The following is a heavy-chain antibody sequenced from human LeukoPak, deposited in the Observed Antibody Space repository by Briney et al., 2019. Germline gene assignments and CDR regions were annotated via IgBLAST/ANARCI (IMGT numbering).Heavy chain of an antibody. CDR1: GGTFSSYA. V-gene: IGHV1-69*04. CDR3: ARGLDSSSGY. D-gene: IGHD6-6*01. CDR2: IIPIFGIA. Sequence: GSSVKVSCKASGGTFSSYAISWVRQAPGQGLEWTGRIIPIFGIANYAQKFQGRVTITADKSTSTAYMELSSLRSEDTAVYYCARGLDSSSGYWGQGTLVTVSS. J-gene: IGHJ4*02.